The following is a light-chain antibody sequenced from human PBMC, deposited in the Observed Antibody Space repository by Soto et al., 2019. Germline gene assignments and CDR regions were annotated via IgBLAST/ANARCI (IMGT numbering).Light chain of an antibody. J-gene: IGKJ2*01. CDR3: QQYGSSPWT. CDR1: QSVSSSY. Sequence: EIVLTQSPGTLSLSPGERATLSCRASQSVSSSYLAWYQQKPGQAPRLLIYGASSRATGIPDSFSGSGSGTDFTLIISRLQPEDCAVYYCQQYGSSPWTFGQGTKLEIK. V-gene: IGKV3-20*01. CDR2: GAS.